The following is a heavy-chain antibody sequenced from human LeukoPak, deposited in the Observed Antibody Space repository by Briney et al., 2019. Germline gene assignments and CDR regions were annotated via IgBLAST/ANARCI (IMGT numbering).Heavy chain of an antibody. V-gene: IGHV3-30-3*01. CDR1: GFTFSSYA. CDR3: ATDPDSSGYYYPIFDY. J-gene: IGHJ4*02. D-gene: IGHD3-22*01. CDR2: ISYDGSNK. Sequence: PGGSLGLSCAASGFTFSSYAMHWVRQAPGKGLVWVAIISYDGSNKYYADSVKGRFTISRDNSKNTLYLQINSLRAEDTAAYYCATDPDSSGYYYPIFDYWGQGTLVTVSS.